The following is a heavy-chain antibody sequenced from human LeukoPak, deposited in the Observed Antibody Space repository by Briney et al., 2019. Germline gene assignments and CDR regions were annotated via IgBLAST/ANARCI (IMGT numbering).Heavy chain of an antibody. J-gene: IGHJ6*02. CDR1: GYTFTSHD. Sequence: ASVKVSCKASGYTFTSHDINWVRQATGQGLEWMGWVNPNSGNTGYAQKFQGRVTMTRNTSISTAYMELSSLRSEDTAVYYCAREYSGRRNYYYGMDVWGQGTTVTVSS. D-gene: IGHD1-26*01. CDR2: VNPNSGNT. CDR3: AREYSGRRNYYYGMDV. V-gene: IGHV1-8*01.